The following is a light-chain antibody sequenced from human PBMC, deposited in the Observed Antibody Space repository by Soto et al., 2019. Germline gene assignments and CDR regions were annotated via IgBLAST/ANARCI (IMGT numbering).Light chain of an antibody. V-gene: IGKV1-5*03. CDR1: QSISTW. CDR3: QQYNSYSRT. Sequence: DIQMTQSPSTLSAPVGDRVTITCRANQSISTWLAWYQQEPGKAPKLLIYKASHLYSGTRSRFSGSGSGTEITLTTSSLQPDDFATCYCQQYNSYSRTFGQGTKVYIK. J-gene: IGKJ1*01. CDR2: KAS.